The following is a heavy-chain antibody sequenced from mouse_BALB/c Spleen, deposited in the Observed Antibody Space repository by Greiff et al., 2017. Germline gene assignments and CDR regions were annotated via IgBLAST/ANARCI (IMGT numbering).Heavy chain of an antibody. J-gene: IGHJ2*01. V-gene: IGHV1-54*01. CDR3: ARDDSSGTGY. D-gene: IGHD3-2*01. Sequence: QVQLKESGAELVRPGTSVKVSCKASGYAFTNYLIEWVKQRPGQGLEWIGVINPGSGGTNYNEKFKGKATLTADKSSSTAYMQLSSLTSDDSAVYFCARDDSSGTGYWGQGTTLTVSS. CDR2: INPGSGGT. CDR1: GYAFTNYL.